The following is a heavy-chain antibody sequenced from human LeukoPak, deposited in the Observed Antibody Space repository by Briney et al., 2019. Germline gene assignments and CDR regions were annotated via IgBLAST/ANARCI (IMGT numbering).Heavy chain of an antibody. V-gene: IGHV5-51*01. CDR1: GYTFSTSC. CDR2: IYPGDFDT. D-gene: IGHD6-13*01. J-gene: IGHJ4*02. CDR3: ARLSSSWYRRGIDY. Sequence: GESLKISCKGSGYTFSTSCIGWVRQMPGKGLEWMGIIYPGDFDTRYSPSFQGQVTISADKSISTAYVQWSSLKASDTAMYYCARLSSSWYRRGIDYWGQGTLVTVSS.